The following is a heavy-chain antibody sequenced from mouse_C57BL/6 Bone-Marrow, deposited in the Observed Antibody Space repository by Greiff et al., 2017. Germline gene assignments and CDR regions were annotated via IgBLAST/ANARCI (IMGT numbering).Heavy chain of an antibody. V-gene: IGHV1-82*01. CDR1: GYAFSSSW. J-gene: IGHJ4*01. CDR3: ARIGNYHYYAMDY. CDR2: IYPGDGDT. D-gene: IGHD2-1*01. Sequence: LQESGPELVKPGASVKISCKASGYAFSSSWMNWVKQRPGKGLEWIGRIYPGDGDTNYNGKFKGKATLTADKSSSTAYMQLSSLTSEDSAVYFCARIGNYHYYAMDYWGQGTSVTVSS.